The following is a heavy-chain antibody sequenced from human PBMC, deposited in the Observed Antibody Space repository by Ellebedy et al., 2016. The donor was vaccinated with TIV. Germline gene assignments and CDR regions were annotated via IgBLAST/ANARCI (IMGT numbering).Heavy chain of an antibody. D-gene: IGHD3-16*01. CDR3: ARSGDAWGIDF. CDR1: GYAFTHYG. CDR2: INGGDGYP. Sequence: AASVKVSCKAAGYAFTHYGLHWVRQAPGQGLEWMAWINGGDGYPKYSWKFKGRVSFTRDTSATTAYMELSSLTSEDTAVYYCARSGDAWGIDFWGQGTLVTVSS. J-gene: IGHJ4*02. V-gene: IGHV1-3*01.